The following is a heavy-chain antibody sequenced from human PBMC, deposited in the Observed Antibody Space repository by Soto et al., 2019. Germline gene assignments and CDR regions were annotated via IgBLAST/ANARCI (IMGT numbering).Heavy chain of an antibody. Sequence: QVQLVQSGAEVKKPGASVKVSCKASGYTFTSYDINWVRQAPGQGLEWMGWMNHNSGNTGYAQKYQCRVTMTRNTSISTAYMELIRLRSEDTAVYYCARTLYGDNVDYWGQGTLVTVSS. CDR2: MNHNSGNT. V-gene: IGHV1-8*01. D-gene: IGHD4-17*01. CDR1: GYTFTSYD. CDR3: ARTLYGDNVDY. J-gene: IGHJ4*02.